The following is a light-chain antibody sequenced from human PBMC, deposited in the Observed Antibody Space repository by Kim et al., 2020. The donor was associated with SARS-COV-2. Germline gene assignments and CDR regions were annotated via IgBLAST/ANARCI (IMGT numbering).Light chain of an antibody. V-gene: IGLV2-23*01. CDR2: EDI. Sequence: QSVLTQPASVSGSPGQSITISCTGTSSDVGTYNLVSWYQLHPGKAPKLMIYEDIKRPSGVSDRFSGSKSGNTASLTISGLQAEDEADYYCCSYAGSGTWVFGGGAQLGVL. CDR3: CSYAGSGTWV. J-gene: IGLJ3*02. CDR1: SSDVGTYNL.